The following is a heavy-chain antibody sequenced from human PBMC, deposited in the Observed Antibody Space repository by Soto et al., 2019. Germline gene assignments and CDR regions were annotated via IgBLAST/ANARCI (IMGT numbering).Heavy chain of an antibody. J-gene: IGHJ5*02. CDR1: GYTFTNYG. CDR2: ISAYNGNT. CDR3: ARVVGSGSYYNQYNWFDP. V-gene: IGHV1-18*01. D-gene: IGHD3-10*01. Sequence: QVQLVQSGAEVKKPGASVKVSCKASGYTFTNYGISWVRQAPGQGLEWMGWISAYNGNTKYAQKLQGRATMTTDTSTSTAYMELRSLRSDDTAVYYCARVVGSGSYYNQYNWFDPWGQGTLVTVSA.